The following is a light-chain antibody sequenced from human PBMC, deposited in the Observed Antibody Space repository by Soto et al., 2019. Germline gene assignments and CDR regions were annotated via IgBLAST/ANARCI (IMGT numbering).Light chain of an antibody. CDR1: SGSVSTANN. V-gene: IGLV8-61*01. CDR3: ALFMGNGISV. J-gene: IGLJ1*01. Sequence: QTVVTQESSFSVSPGGTVTLTCGLISGSVSTANNPNWYQQTPGHAPRTLIYSTNTTSSGVPDRFSGSILGNKAALTITGAQADDESDYYCALFMGNGISVFGTGTKLTVL. CDR2: STN.